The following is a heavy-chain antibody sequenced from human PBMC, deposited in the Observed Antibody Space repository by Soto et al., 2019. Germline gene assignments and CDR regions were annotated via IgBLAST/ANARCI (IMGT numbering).Heavy chain of an antibody. D-gene: IGHD1-1*01. J-gene: IGHJ4*01. CDR2: IIPMFTTP. V-gene: IGHV1-69*13. Sequence: SVKVSCKASGDIFRTYAISWVRPAPGQGLEWMGGIIPMFTTPNYAQNFQGRVTISADESTSTAYMELSSLKSEDTAVYYCARDFTGTGTFDYWGHGTLVTVSS. CDR1: GDIFRTYA. CDR3: ARDFTGTGTFDY.